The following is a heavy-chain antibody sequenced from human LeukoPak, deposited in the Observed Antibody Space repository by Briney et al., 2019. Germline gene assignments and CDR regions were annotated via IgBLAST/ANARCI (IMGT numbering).Heavy chain of an antibody. V-gene: IGHV3-30*02. D-gene: IGHD4-11*01. CDR1: GFTFSSYG. J-gene: IGHJ6*03. Sequence: PGGSLRLSCAAPGFTFSSYGMQWVRQAPGKGLEWVAFIRYDGSNKYYGDSVKGRFTISRDNSQNTLYLQMNSLRAEDTAMYYCAKESVTTLANYYYYMDVWGKGTTVTVSS. CDR2: IRYDGSNK. CDR3: AKESVTTLANYYYYMDV.